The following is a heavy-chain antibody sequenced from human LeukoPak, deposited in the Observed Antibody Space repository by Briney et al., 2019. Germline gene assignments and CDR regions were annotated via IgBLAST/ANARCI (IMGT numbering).Heavy chain of an antibody. Sequence: PSETLSLTCTVSGGSISSSSYYWGWIRQPPGKGLEWIGSIYYSGSTYYNPSLKSRVTISVDTSKNQFSLKLSSVTAADTAVYYCARAGVTIFGVAPVDYWGQGTLVTVSS. CDR3: ARAGVTIFGVAPVDY. J-gene: IGHJ4*02. CDR1: GGSISSSSYY. D-gene: IGHD3-3*01. V-gene: IGHV4-39*07. CDR2: IYYSGST.